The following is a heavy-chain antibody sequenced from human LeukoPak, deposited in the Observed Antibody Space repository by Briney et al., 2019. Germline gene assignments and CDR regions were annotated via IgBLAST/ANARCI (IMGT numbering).Heavy chain of an antibody. CDR3: ARRAGSGSTKVFDI. J-gene: IGHJ3*02. Sequence: NSSETLSLTCIVSGGSISSSSYYWGWIRQPPGKGLEWIGSIHYSGSTYYNPSLKSRVTISVDTPKNQFSLKLSSVTAADTAVYYCARRAGSGSTKVFDIWGQGTTVTVSS. V-gene: IGHV4-39*01. CDR1: GGSISSSSYY. CDR2: IHYSGST. D-gene: IGHD3-10*01.